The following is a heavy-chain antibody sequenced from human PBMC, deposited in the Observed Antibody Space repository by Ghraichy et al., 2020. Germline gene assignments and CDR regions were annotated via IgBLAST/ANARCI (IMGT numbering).Heavy chain of an antibody. CDR2: IYYSGST. D-gene: IGHD1-26*01. Sequence: SETLSLTCTVSGGSMYSYFWSWIRQPPGKGLEWIGYIYYSGSTNYNPSLKSRLTISIDTSKNQFSLKLNSVTATDTAVYYCARHTRPIVGTTLHAVDRWGQGTMVTVSS. CDR1: GGSMYSYF. J-gene: IGHJ3*02. CDR3: ARHTRPIVGTTLHAVDR. V-gene: IGHV4-59*08.